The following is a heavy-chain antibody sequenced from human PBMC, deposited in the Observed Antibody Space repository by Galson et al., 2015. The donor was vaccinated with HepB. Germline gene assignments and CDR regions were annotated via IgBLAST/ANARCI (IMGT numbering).Heavy chain of an antibody. D-gene: IGHD3-3*01. J-gene: IGHJ4*02. CDR3: ARAVPESFDFWSGYSHFDS. CDR2: IIPIFGTT. Sequence: SVKVSCKASGSTLSNYGINWVQQAPGQGLEWMGGIIPIFGTTNYAQKFQGRVTLIADKSTSTAYMELSSLTSEDTAVYFCARAVPESFDFWSGYSHFDSWGQGTVVTVSS. CDR1: GSTLSNYG. V-gene: IGHV1-69*06.